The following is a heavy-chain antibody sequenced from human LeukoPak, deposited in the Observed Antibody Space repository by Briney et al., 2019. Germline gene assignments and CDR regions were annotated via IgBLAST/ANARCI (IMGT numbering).Heavy chain of an antibody. V-gene: IGHV4-59*01. CDR1: GGSISSYY. J-gene: IGHJ3*02. Sequence: SETLSLTCTASGGSISSYYWSWIRQPPGKGLEWIGYIYYSGSTNYNPSLKSRVTISVDTSKNQFSLKLSSVTAADTAVYYCARLGITIFGVAVEAFDIWGQGTMVTVSS. CDR3: ARLGITIFGVAVEAFDI. D-gene: IGHD3-3*01. CDR2: IYYSGST.